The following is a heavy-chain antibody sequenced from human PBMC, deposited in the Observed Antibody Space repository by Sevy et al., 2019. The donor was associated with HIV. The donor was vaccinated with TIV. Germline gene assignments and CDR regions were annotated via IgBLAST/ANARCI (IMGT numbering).Heavy chain of an antibody. CDR2: ISYDGSNK. CDR1: VFTFSSYG. V-gene: IGHV3-30*18. J-gene: IGHJ6*02. Sequence: GGSLRLSCAASVFTFSSYGMHWVRQAPGKGLEWVAVISYDGSNKYYADSVKRRFTISRDNSKNTLYLQMNSLRAEDTAVYYCAKDVTLLWFGELFELDGMDVWGQGTTVTVSS. CDR3: AKDVTLLWFGELFELDGMDV. D-gene: IGHD3-10*01.